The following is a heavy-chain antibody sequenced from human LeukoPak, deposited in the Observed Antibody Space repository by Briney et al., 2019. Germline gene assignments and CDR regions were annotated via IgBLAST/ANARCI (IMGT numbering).Heavy chain of an antibody. CDR2: ISHDGSNK. Sequence: PGGSLRLSCAASGFTFGSYAMHWVRQAPGKGLEWVAVISHDGSNKYYADSVKGRFTISRDNSKNTLYLQMNSLRAEDTAVYYCASSSGWSYYIDWGQGTLVTVSS. D-gene: IGHD6-19*01. CDR1: GFTFGSYA. J-gene: IGHJ4*02. V-gene: IGHV3-30-3*01. CDR3: ASSSGWSYYID.